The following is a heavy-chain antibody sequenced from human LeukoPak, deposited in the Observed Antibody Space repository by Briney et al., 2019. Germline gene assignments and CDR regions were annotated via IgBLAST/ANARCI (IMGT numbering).Heavy chain of an antibody. CDR3: ASGPKGRAFDI. CDR1: GFTFSSYA. Sequence: GSLRLSCAASGFTFSSYAMSWIRQPPGKGLEWIGYIYYSGSTNYNPSLKSRVTISVDTSKNQFSLKLSSVTAADTAVYYCASGPKGRAFDIWGQGTMVTVSS. CDR2: IYYSGST. V-gene: IGHV4-59*01. J-gene: IGHJ3*02.